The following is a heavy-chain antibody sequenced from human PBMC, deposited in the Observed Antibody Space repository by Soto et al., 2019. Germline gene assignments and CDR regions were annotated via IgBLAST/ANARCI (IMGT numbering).Heavy chain of an antibody. Sequence: SETLSLTCTVFGDSISSSIWWSWVRQPPGKGLEWIGESYHTGNTNYNPSLKSRVTISVDTARNQFSLKVSSVTAADTAVYYCARRCCSSRTCYFDYWGQGTLVTVSS. D-gene: IGHD2-2*01. V-gene: IGHV4-4*02. CDR2: SYHTGNT. J-gene: IGHJ4*02. CDR3: ARRCCSSRTCYFDY. CDR1: GDSISSSIW.